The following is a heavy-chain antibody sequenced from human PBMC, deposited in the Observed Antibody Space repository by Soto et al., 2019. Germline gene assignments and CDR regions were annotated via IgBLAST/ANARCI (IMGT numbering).Heavy chain of an antibody. D-gene: IGHD5-12*01. J-gene: IGHJ4*02. CDR3: ARSGNWTDRVPTIAY. CDR1: GFTFGDYA. CDR2: IRSKAYGGTT. Sequence: SLRLSFTASGFTFGDYAMSWFLQAPGKGLEWVGFIRSKAYGGTTEYADSVKGRFTISRDNAKNSLYLQMNSLRAEDTAVYYCARSGNWTDRVPTIAYWGQGTLVTVSS. V-gene: IGHV3-49*03.